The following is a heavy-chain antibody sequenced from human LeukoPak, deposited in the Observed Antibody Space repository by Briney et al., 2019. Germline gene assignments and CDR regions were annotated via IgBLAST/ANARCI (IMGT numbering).Heavy chain of an antibody. CDR1: GVSISSYY. V-gene: IGHV4-4*07. D-gene: IGHD5-18*01. CDR2: IYTSGST. J-gene: IGHJ4*02. CDR3: ASSRGYSYGESFDY. Sequence: SETLSLTCTVSGVSISSYYWSWIRQPAGQGLEWIGRIYTSGSTNYNPSLKSRVTMSVDTSKNQFSLKLSSVTAADTAVYYCASSRGYSYGESFDYWGQGTLVTVSS.